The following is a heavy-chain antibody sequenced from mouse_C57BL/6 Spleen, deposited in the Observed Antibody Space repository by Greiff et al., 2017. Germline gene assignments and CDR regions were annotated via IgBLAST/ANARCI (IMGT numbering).Heavy chain of an antibody. CDR2: INPYNGGT. J-gene: IGHJ3*01. CDR3: ARDYYGSSPAY. D-gene: IGHD1-1*01. V-gene: IGHV1-19*01. CDR1: GYTFTDYY. Sequence: VQLQQSGAELVRPGASVKMSCKASGYTFTDYYMNWVKQSHGKSLEWIGVINPYNGGTSYNQKFKGKATLTVDKSSSTAYMELNSLTSEDSAVYYCARDYYGSSPAYWGQGTLVTVSA.